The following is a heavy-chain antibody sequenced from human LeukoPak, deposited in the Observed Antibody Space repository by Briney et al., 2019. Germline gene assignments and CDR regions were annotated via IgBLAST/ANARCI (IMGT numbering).Heavy chain of an antibody. CDR1: GFTVSSNY. CDR3: ARGWTSDSGSYY. Sequence: GGSLRLSCAASGFTVSSNYMSWVRQAPGKGLEWVSSISSSSSYIYYADSVKGRFTISRDNAKNSLYLQMNSLRAEDTAVYYCARGWTSDSGSYYWGQGTLVTVSS. D-gene: IGHD1-26*01. CDR2: ISSSSSYI. J-gene: IGHJ4*02. V-gene: IGHV3-21*01.